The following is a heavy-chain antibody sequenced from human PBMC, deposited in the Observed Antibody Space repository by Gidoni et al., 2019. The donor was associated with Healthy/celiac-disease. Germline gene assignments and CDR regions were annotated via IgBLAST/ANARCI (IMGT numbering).Heavy chain of an antibody. CDR1: GYTFTSYG. J-gene: IGHJ4*02. D-gene: IGHD1-26*01. Sequence: QVQLVQSGAEVKKPGASVKVSCKASGYTFTSYGISWVRQAPGQGLEWMGWISAKNDNTKHAQKLRASPTTPTAPSTSTPYWGWRSLRPAARAVFYWARGGGGSSDPFDYWGQGTLVTISS. CDR2: ISAKNDNT. CDR3: ARGGGGSSDPFDY. V-gene: IGHV1-18*04.